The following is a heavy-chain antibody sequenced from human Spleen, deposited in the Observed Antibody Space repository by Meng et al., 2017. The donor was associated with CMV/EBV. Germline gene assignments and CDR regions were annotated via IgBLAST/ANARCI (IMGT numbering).Heavy chain of an antibody. CDR2: IYYSGST. V-gene: IGHV4-39*07. D-gene: IGHD2-15*01. CDR3: ASCYEHYYYYGMDV. CDR1: GGSISSSSYY. Sequence: SETLSLTCTVSGGSISSSSYYWGWIRQPPGKGLEWIGSIYYSGSTYYNPSLKRRVTISVDTSKNQFSLKLSSVTAADTAVYYCASCYEHYYYYGMDVWGQGTTVTVSS. J-gene: IGHJ6*02.